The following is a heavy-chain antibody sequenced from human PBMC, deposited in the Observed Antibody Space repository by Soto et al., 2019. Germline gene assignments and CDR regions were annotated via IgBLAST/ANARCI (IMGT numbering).Heavy chain of an antibody. Sequence: WGSLRLSCAASGFTFSSYSMNWVRQAPGKGLEWVSYISSSTIYYADSVKGRFTISRDNAKNSLYLQMNSLRDEDTAVYYCARATAARHFDYWGQGTLVTVSS. CDR1: GFTFSSYS. CDR2: ISSSTI. J-gene: IGHJ4*02. CDR3: ARATAARHFDY. V-gene: IGHV3-48*02. D-gene: IGHD6-6*01.